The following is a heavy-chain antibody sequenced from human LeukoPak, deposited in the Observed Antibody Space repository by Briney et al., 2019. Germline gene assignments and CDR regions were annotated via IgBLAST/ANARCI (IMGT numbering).Heavy chain of an antibody. CDR3: ARGDMTTVRF. D-gene: IGHD4-17*01. V-gene: IGHV3-7*05. CDR2: IRPDGSAK. Sequence: GGSLRLSCAASGFTFSSYWMTWVRQAPGKGLEWVANIRPDGSAKYYVDFVKGRFTISRDNAKNSLYLQMNSLRAEDTALYYCARGDMTTVRFWGQGTLVTVSS. J-gene: IGHJ4*02. CDR1: GFTFSSYW.